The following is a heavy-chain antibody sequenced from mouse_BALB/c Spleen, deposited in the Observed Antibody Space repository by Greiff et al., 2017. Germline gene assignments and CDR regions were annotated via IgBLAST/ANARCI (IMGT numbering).Heavy chain of an antibody. Sequence: EVKLVESGGGLVKPGGSLKLSCAASGFTFSSYAMSWVRQTPEKRLEWVASISSGGSYTYYPDTVTGRFTISRDNAKNTLYLEMSSLRSEDTAMYYCARDDGNYGFAYWGQGTLVTVSA. CDR2: ISSGGSYT. J-gene: IGHJ3*01. D-gene: IGHD2-1*01. CDR3: ARDDGNYGFAY. CDR1: GFTFSSYA. V-gene: IGHV5-9-4*01.